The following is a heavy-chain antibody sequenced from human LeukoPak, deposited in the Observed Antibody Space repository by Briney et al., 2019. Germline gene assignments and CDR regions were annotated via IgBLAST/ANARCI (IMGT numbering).Heavy chain of an antibody. Sequence: ASVKVSCKASGGTFSSYAISWVRQAPGQGLEWMGRIIPILGIANYAQKFQGRVTITADKSTSTAYMELSSLRSEDTAVYYCARETSSRFFDYWGQGTLLTVSS. V-gene: IGHV1-69*04. CDR1: GGTFSSYA. CDR3: ARETSSRFFDY. J-gene: IGHJ4*02. CDR2: IIPILGIA.